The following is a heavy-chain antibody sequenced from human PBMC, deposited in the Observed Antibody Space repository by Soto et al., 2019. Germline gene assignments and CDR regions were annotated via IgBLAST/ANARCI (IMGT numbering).Heavy chain of an antibody. CDR2: IYYSGST. J-gene: IGHJ4*02. CDR3: ARGRGSMVLYYFDY. Sequence: SETLSLTCTVSGGSISSYYWSWIRQPPGKRLEWIGYIYYSGSTNYNPSLKSRVTISVDTSKNQFSLKLSSVTAADTAVYYCARGRGSMVLYYFDYWGQGTLVTVSS. V-gene: IGHV4-59*01. CDR1: GGSISSYY. D-gene: IGHD3-10*01.